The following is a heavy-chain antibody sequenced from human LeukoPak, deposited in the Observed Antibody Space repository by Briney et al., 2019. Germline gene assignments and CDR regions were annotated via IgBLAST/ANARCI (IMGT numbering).Heavy chain of an antibody. J-gene: IGHJ3*02. CDR2: IYYSGST. Sequence: TSETLSLTCTVSGGSISSYYWSWIRQPPGKGLEWIGYIYYSGSTNYNPSLKSRVTISVDTSKNQFSLKLSSVTAADTAVYYCARERRDAFDIWGQGTMVTVSS. CDR3: ARERRDAFDI. CDR1: GGSISSYY. V-gene: IGHV4-59*01.